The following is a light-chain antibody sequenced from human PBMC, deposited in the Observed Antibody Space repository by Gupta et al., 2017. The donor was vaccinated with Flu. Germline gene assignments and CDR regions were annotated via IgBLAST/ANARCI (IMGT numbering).Light chain of an antibody. CDR1: SGYSNDI. CDR2: LGPGGILG. CDR3: GADHGSGNNFLVV. Sequence: QPVLTQPPSASASLGASVTLPCTLSSGYSNDIVNWYRQRPGKGPRFVMRLGPGGILGFKGDGIPDRFAVFGSGLHRYLTIKNIQEEDESDYHCGADHGSGNNFLVVFGGGTKLTVL. V-gene: IGLV9-49*01. J-gene: IGLJ2*01.